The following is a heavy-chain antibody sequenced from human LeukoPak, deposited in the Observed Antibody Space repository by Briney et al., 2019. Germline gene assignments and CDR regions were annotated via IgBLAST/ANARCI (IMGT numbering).Heavy chain of an antibody. V-gene: IGHV4-39*07. CDR1: GGSISSSSYY. CDR2: IYYSGNT. CDR3: ASGGGSYPLDAFDM. Sequence: SETLSLTCTVSGGSISSSSYYWGWIRQPPGKGLEWIGSIYYSGNTYYNPSLKSRVTISVDRSKSQFSLRLSSVTAADTAVYYCASGGGSYPLDAFDMWGQGTMVTVSS. J-gene: IGHJ3*02. D-gene: IGHD2-15*01.